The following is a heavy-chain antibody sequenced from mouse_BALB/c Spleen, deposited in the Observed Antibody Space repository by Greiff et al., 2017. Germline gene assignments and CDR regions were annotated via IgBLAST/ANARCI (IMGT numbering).Heavy chain of an antibody. D-gene: IGHD1-1*02. CDR3: TRGGAYGVSFAY. CDR2: INPSNGGT. Sequence: QVQLQQSGAELVKPGASVKLSCKASGYTFTSYYMYWVKQRPGQGLEWIGGINPSNGGTNFNEKFKSKATLTVDKSSSTAYMQLSSLTSEDSAVYYCTRGGAYGVSFAYWGQGTLVTVSA. J-gene: IGHJ3*01. CDR1: GYTFTSYY. V-gene: IGHV1S81*02.